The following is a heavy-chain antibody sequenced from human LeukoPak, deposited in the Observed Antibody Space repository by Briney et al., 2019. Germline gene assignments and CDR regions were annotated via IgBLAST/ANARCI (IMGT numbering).Heavy chain of an antibody. CDR3: AKSCSGGSCYPXY. V-gene: IGHV3-30*02. Sequence: GGSLRLSCAASGFTFSSYGLHWVRQAPGKGLEWVAFIRDDGTNKNFADSVKGRFTISRDNSKNTLYLQMNSLRPEDTAVYYCAKSCSGGSCYPXYWGQGTLVTVS. CDR1: GFTFSSYG. CDR2: IRDDGTNK. J-gene: IGHJ4*02. D-gene: IGHD2-15*01.